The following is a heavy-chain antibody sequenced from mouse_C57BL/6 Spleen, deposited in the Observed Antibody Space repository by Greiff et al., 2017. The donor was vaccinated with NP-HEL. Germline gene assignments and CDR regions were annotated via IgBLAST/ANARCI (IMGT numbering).Heavy chain of an antibody. CDR3: ASPIYYYGNYYAMDY. J-gene: IGHJ4*01. Sequence: VQLKQSGPGLVQPSQSLSITCTVSGFSLTSYGVHWVRQSPGKGLEWLGVIWSGGSTDYNAAFISRLSISKDNSKSQVFFKMNSLQADDTAIYYCASPIYYYGNYYAMDYWGQGTSVTVSS. V-gene: IGHV2-2*01. CDR2: IWSGGST. CDR1: GFSLTSYG. D-gene: IGHD1-1*01.